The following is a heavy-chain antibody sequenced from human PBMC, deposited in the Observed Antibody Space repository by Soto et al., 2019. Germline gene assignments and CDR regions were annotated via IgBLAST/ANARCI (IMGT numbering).Heavy chain of an antibody. J-gene: IGHJ6*02. CDR3: ARGGRIVDTCIGYYSYHAMDV. V-gene: IGHV1-2*02. D-gene: IGHD5-18*01. CDR2: VNAKSGGT. Sequence: ASLKVSCKTSGYTITAHLQHWGRQAPGQGLEGMGWVNAKSGGTDYAQKFQDRVTMTRDTSTGTAYMELGSLRSEDTAVYYCARGGRIVDTCIGYYSYHAMDVWGQGTTVTVSS. CDR1: GYTITAHL.